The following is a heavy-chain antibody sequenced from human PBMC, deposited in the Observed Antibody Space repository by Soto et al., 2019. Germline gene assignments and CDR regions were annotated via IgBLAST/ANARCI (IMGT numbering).Heavy chain of an antibody. CDR3: STFYCSGGSCWDY. Sequence: EVQLVESGGGLVQPGGSLRLSCAASGFTFTSYWMHWVRQVPGKGLVWVSRINGDGSTTDYADSVKGRFTISRDNAKNTQYLQMDSLRAEDTALYYCSTFYCSGGSCWDYWGQGTLVTVTS. D-gene: IGHD2-15*01. V-gene: IGHV3-74*01. J-gene: IGHJ4*02. CDR1: GFTFTSYW. CDR2: INGDGSTT.